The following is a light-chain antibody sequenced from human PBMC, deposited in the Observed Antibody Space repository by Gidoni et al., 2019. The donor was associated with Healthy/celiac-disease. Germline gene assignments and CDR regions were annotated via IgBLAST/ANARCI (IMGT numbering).Light chain of an antibody. CDR3: QQSYSTPPYT. Sequence: DIQMPHSPSSLSASVGDRVTIICRASQSISSYLNWYQQKPGKAPKLLIYAASSLQSGVPSRFSGSGSGTDFTLTISSLQPEDFATYYCQQSYSTPPYTFGQGTKLEIK. J-gene: IGKJ2*01. V-gene: IGKV1-39*01. CDR1: QSISSY. CDR2: AAS.